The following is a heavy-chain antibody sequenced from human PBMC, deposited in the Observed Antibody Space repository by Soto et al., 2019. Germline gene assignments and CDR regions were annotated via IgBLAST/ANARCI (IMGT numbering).Heavy chain of an antibody. Sequence: SVKVSCKASGGTFSSYTISWVRQAPGQGLEWMGRIIPILGIANYAQKFQGRVTITADKSTSTAYMELSSLRSEDTAVYYFAGYYYDSSGYYSKTPYYYYGMDVWGQGTTVTV. D-gene: IGHD3-22*01. J-gene: IGHJ6*02. CDR2: IIPILGIA. CDR3: AGYYYDSSGYYSKTPYYYYGMDV. CDR1: GGTFSSYT. V-gene: IGHV1-69*02.